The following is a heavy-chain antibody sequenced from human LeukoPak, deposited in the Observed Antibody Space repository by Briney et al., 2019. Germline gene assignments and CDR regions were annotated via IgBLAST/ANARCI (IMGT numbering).Heavy chain of an antibody. D-gene: IGHD6-6*01. Sequence: SETLSLTCAVYGGSFSGYYWSWIRQPPGKGLEWIGEINHSGSTNYNPSLKSRVTISVDTSTNQFSLKLSSVTAADTAVYYCARGLGSSSWAYYFDYWGQGTLVTVSS. V-gene: IGHV4-34*01. CDR1: GGSFSGYY. J-gene: IGHJ4*02. CDR2: INHSGST. CDR3: ARGLGSSSWAYYFDY.